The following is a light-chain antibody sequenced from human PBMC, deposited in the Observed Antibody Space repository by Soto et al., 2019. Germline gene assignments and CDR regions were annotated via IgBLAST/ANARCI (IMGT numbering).Light chain of an antibody. V-gene: IGLV2-14*01. Sequence: QSALTQPASVSGSPGQSITISCTGTSSDVGSYNYVSWYQQHPGKAPKLMIYEVSNRPSGVSSRFSGSKSGNTASLTISGLQAEDEADYYCTSYSRYSVLVFGGGTKVTVL. CDR3: TSYSRYSVLV. CDR1: SSDVGSYNY. J-gene: IGLJ3*02. CDR2: EVS.